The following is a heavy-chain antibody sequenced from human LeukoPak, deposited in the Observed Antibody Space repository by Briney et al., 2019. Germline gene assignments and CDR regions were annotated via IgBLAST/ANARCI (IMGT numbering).Heavy chain of an antibody. D-gene: IGHD6-19*01. CDR3: VQTTGWPGFDY. CDR1: GVSISRFY. J-gene: IGHJ4*02. V-gene: IGHV4-4*09. Sequence: SETLSLICTTSGVSISRFYWSWVRQPPGKGLEWIANIYNGVPTFFNPSLKSPATISVDTSKGQFSLQLASVTAADTAVYYCVQTTGWPGFDYWGQGILVTVSS. CDR2: IYNGVPT.